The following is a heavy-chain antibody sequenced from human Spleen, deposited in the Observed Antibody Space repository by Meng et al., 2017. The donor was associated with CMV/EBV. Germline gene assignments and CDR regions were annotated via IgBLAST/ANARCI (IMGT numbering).Heavy chain of an antibody. CDR1: GYTFNTHS. CDR2: INTYNGNT. Sequence: CKASGYTFNTHSINWVRQAPGQGLEWMGWINTYNGNTKFAQKFQGRVTLTTDSSTTTAFMELRSLRADDTAVYYCARDEANWGFCDLWGRGTLVTVSS. CDR3: ARDEANWGFCDL. D-gene: IGHD7-27*01. V-gene: IGHV1-18*01. J-gene: IGHJ2*01.